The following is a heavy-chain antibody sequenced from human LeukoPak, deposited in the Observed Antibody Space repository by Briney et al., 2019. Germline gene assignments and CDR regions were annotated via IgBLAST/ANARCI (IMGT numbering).Heavy chain of an antibody. V-gene: IGHV3-30*04. Sequence: SLRLSCAASGFTFSSYAMHWVRQAPGKGLEWVAVISYDGSNKYYADSVKGRFTISRDNSKNTLYLQMNSLRAEDTAVYYCAKPSGYEGYWGQGTLVTVSS. J-gene: IGHJ4*02. CDR3: AKPSGYEGY. CDR1: GFTFSSYA. D-gene: IGHD5-12*01. CDR2: ISYDGSNK.